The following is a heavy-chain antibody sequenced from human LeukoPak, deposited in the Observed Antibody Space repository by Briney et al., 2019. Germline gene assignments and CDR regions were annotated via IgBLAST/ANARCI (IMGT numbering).Heavy chain of an antibody. V-gene: IGHV3-48*04. D-gene: IGHD4-17*01. J-gene: IGHJ2*01. Sequence: GGSLGLSCAASGFTFSSYSMNWVRRAPGKGLEWVSYISSSSSTIYYADSVKGRFTISRDNAKNSLYLQMNNLRVEDTAVYYCARTDGNYWYFDLWGRGTLVTVSS. CDR1: GFTFSSYS. CDR2: ISSSSSTI. CDR3: ARTDGNYWYFDL.